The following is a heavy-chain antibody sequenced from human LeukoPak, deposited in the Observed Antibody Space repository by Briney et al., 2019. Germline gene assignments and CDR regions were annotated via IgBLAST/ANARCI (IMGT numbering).Heavy chain of an antibody. CDR2: FDPEHGET. CDR3: ATDMVRGITAFAFDI. Sequence: ASVKVSCKISGYTLTESSMRWVRQTPGKGLEWMGGFDPEHGETIYAQHFQGRVTMTEDTSTGTAYMELSSLRSEDTAVYYCATDMVRGITAFAFDIWGQGTMVTVSS. J-gene: IGHJ3*02. D-gene: IGHD3-10*01. V-gene: IGHV1-24*01. CDR1: GYTLTESS.